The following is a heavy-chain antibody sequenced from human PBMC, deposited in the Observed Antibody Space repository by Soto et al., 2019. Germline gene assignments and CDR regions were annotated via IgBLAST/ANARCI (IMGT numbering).Heavy chain of an antibody. Sequence: PGGSLRLSCAASGFTFNMYAMSWVRQAPGKGLEWVSTISGSGGHTFDADSLKGRFTMSRDNLKNTVYLQMNSLRAEDTAIYYCAKVGGDSGVSIDYYAMDVWGQGTTVTVSS. CDR3: AKVGGDSGVSIDYYAMDV. J-gene: IGHJ6*02. V-gene: IGHV3-23*01. D-gene: IGHD3-22*01. CDR2: ISGSGGHT. CDR1: GFTFNMYA.